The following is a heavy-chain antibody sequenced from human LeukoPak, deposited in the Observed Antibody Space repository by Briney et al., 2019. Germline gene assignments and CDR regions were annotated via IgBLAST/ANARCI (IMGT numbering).Heavy chain of an antibody. Sequence: GASVKVSCKASGYTFTGYYMHWVRQAPGQGLEWMGWINPNSGGTSFAQKFQGRVTMTRDTSISTAYMELSRLRSDDTAVYYCGRGAAVGTDYFDYWGQGTLVTVAS. CDR3: GRGAAVGTDYFDY. CDR1: GYTFTGYY. D-gene: IGHD6-13*01. CDR2: INPNSGGT. J-gene: IGHJ4*02. V-gene: IGHV1-2*02.